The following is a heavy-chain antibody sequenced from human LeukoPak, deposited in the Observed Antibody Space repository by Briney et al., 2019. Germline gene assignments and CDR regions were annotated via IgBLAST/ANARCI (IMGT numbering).Heavy chain of an antibody. CDR2: LTGGGGGT. J-gene: IGHJ4*02. CDR1: GFTFSTYA. V-gene: IGHV3-23*01. CDR3: AKERNARGALDY. Sequence: RGSLRLSCAASGFTFSTYAMSWVRQAPGKGLEWVSGLTGGGGGTSYADSVKGRFTISRDNSKNTLYLQKNSVRAEDTAVYYCAKERNARGALDYWGRGTLVTVSS. D-gene: IGHD2-2*01.